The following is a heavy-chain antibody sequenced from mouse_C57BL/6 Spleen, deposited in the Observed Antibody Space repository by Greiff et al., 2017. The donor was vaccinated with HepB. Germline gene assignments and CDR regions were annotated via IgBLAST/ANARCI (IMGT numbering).Heavy chain of an antibody. CDR1: GYTFTSYW. CDR3: ARRGDYPYWYFDV. V-gene: IGHV1-61*01. J-gene: IGHJ1*03. Sequence: QVQLQQPGAELVRPGSSVKLSCKASGYTFTSYWMDWVKQRPGQGLEWIGNIYPSDSETHYNQKFKDKATLTVDKSSSTAYMQLSSLTSEDSAVYYCARRGDYPYWYFDVWGTGTTVTGSS. CDR2: IYPSDSET. D-gene: IGHD2-4*01.